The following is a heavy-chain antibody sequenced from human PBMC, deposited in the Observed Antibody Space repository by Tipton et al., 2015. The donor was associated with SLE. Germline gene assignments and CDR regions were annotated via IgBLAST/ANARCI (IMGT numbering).Heavy chain of an antibody. CDR1: GGSISSSSYF. CDR3: ALYSYGY. D-gene: IGHD5-18*01. J-gene: IGHJ4*02. Sequence: TLSLTCTVSGGSISSSSYFWGWIRQSPGKGLEWIGEINHSGSTNYNPSLKSRVTISVDTSKNQFSLKLSSVTAADTAVYYCALYSYGYWGQGTLVTVSS. V-gene: IGHV4-39*07. CDR2: INHSGST.